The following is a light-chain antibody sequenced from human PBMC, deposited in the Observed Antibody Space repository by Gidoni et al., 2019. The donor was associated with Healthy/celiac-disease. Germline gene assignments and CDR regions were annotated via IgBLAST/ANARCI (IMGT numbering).Light chain of an antibody. J-gene: IGLJ1*01. V-gene: IGLV2-14*01. CDR1: SSDVGGYNY. CDR3: SSYTSSSTPLYV. Sequence: QSALTQPASVSASPGQSITISCTGTSSDVGGYNYVSWYQQHPGKAPKLMIYEVSHRPSGVSNRCSGSKSGNTASLTISGLQAEDEADYYCSSYTSSSTPLYVFGTGTKVTVL. CDR2: EVS.